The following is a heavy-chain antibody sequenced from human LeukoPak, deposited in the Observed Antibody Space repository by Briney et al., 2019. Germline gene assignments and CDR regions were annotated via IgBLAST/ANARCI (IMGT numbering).Heavy chain of an antibody. V-gene: IGHV4-59*01. J-gene: IGHJ1*01. Sequence: SETLSLTXTVSGGSISSYYWSWIRQPPGKGLEWIGYIHYSGFSNYNPSLKSRVTISVDTSKNQFSLKLSFVTAADTAVYYCATDLHGGNSGLGYWGQGTLVTVSS. CDR3: ATDLHGGNSGLGY. CDR1: GGSISSYY. D-gene: IGHD4-23*01. CDR2: IHYSGFS.